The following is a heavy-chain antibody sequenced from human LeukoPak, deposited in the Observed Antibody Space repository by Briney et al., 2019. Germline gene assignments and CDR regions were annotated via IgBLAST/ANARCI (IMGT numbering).Heavy chain of an antibody. V-gene: IGHV3-15*01. CDR2: IKSKSDGGTT. J-gene: IGHJ3*02. D-gene: IGHD2-15*01. Sequence: PGGSLRLSCAASVFTFSNAYMSCVRQAPGKGLEWVGRIKSKSDGGTTDYAAPVKGRFTISRDDSKNTLYLQMNSLKTEDTAVYYCTTAPRGYCSGGSCSYAFDIWGQGTMVTVSS. CDR3: TTAPRGYCSGGSCSYAFDI. CDR1: VFTFSNAY.